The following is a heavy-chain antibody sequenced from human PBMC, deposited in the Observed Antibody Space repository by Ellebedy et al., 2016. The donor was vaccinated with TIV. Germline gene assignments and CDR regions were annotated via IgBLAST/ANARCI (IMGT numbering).Heavy chain of an antibody. CDR1: GFAFGSNT. D-gene: IGHD2/OR15-2a*01. J-gene: IGHJ6*02. Sequence: GESLKISCVGSGFAFGSNTMYWVRQAPGKGLECVAAISYSGKNKDYADSVKGRFTISRDNSNYTLFLQMNNLRVDDTAVYYCASFSDYIYFYAMNVWGQGTTVTVSS. V-gene: IGHV3-30*04. CDR2: ISYSGKNK. CDR3: ASFSDYIYFYAMNV.